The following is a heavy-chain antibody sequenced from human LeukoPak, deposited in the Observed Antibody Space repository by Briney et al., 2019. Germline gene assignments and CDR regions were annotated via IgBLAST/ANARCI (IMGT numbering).Heavy chain of an antibody. CDR1: GFTFSTYG. J-gene: IGHJ4*02. CDR3: AKDIRHTLLAVPFDY. CDR2: ISYDGSNE. Sequence: GRSLRLSCAASGFTFSTYGMHWVRQAPGKGLEWVAVISYDGSNEFYAYSVKGRFTVSRDNSKNTLYLHMNNLRPEDTAVYYCAKDIRHTLLAVPFDYWGQGTLVTVSS. D-gene: IGHD2/OR15-2a*01. V-gene: IGHV3-30*18.